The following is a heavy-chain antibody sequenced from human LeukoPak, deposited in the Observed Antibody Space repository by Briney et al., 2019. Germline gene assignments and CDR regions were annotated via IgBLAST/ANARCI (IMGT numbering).Heavy chain of an antibody. D-gene: IGHD2-21*02. V-gene: IGHV3-23*05. CDR3: AHRSGLLSYYFDY. CDR1: GSTFSNFG. CDR2: IDNRGRTT. Sequence: SGGTLRLSCAASGSTFSNFGMSWVRQAPGKGLEWVSTIDNRGRTTYYTDSVKGRFTISRDNSKSTLFLQMNSQRAEDTAVYYCAHRSGLLSYYFDYWGPGTLVTVSS. J-gene: IGHJ4*02.